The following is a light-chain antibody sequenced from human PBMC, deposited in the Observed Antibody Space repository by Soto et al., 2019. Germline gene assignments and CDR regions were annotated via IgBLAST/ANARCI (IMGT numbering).Light chain of an antibody. CDR2: GAS. CDR3: QHYGRSPYT. Sequence: EIVLTQSPGTLSLSPGERATLSCRASQSVGSSYLAWYQQKPGQAPRVLIYGASNRATDIPDRFSGSGSGTYSTLIITRLEPEDFAMYYCQHYGRSPYTFGQGTKMEIK. V-gene: IGKV3-20*01. J-gene: IGKJ2*01. CDR1: QSVGSSY.